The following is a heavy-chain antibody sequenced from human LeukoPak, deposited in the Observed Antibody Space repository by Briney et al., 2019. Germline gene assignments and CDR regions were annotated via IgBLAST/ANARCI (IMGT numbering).Heavy chain of an antibody. D-gene: IGHD3-22*01. J-gene: IGHJ4*02. V-gene: IGHV1-8*01. CDR1: GYTFTSYG. CDR3: ARATKRSDSSGYYDDY. CDR2: MNPNSGNT. Sequence: ASVKVSCNASGYTFTSYGFNSVRKATGQGLEWMGWMNPNSGNTGYAQKFQGRVTMTRNTSITTAYMELSSLRSEDTAVYYCARATKRSDSSGYYDDYWGQGTLVTVSS.